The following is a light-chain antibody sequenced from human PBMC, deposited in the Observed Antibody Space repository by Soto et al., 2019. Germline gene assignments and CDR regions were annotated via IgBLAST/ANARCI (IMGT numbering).Light chain of an antibody. CDR1: QVISTY. CDR2: AAS. V-gene: IGKV1-39*01. Sequence: DIQMTQSPSSLSASVGDRVTITCRASQVISTYLNWYQQKPGKAPKLLIYAASSLQSGVPLRFSGGGSGTDFTLTISSLQPEDFATYYCQQSYSTPLTFGGGTKVDIK. CDR3: QQSYSTPLT. J-gene: IGKJ4*01.